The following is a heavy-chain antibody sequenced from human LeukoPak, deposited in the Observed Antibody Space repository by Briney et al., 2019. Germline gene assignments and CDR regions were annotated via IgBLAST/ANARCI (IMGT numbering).Heavy chain of an antibody. CDR1: GYTFISYY. D-gene: IGHD2-8*01. V-gene: IGHV1-46*01. CDR2: INPSGGST. J-gene: IGHJ6*02. CDR3: AREDVVLVDAVRYYYYGMDV. Sequence: GASVKVSCKASGYTFISYYMHWVRQAPGQGLEWMGIINPSGGSTSYAQKFQDRVTMTRDTSTRTVYMELSSLKSEDTAVYYCAREDVVLVDAVRYYYYGMDVWGQGTTVTVSS.